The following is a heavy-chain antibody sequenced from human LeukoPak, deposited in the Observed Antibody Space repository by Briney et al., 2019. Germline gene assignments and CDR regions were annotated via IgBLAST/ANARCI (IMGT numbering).Heavy chain of an antibody. CDR1: GFTFSSYG. D-gene: IGHD5-18*01. J-gene: IGHJ3*02. Sequence: GVSLRLSCAASGFTFSSYGMHWVRQAPRKGLGWVAVIWYDGSNKYYADSAKGRFTISRDNSKNTLYLQMNSLRAEDTAVYYCAKDRGDTAYAFDIWGQGTMVTVSS. CDR3: AKDRGDTAYAFDI. V-gene: IGHV3-33*06. CDR2: IWYDGSNK.